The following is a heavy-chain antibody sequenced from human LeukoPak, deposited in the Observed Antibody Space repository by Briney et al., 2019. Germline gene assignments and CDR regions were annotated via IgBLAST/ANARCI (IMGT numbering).Heavy chain of an antibody. CDR3: ARHRGYSGYEPFDY. D-gene: IGHD5-12*01. Sequence: PSETLSLTCTVSGLSISSYYWSWIRQPPAEGLEWIGYIYYSGSTNYSPSLKSRVTISVDTSKNQFSLKLSSVTAADTAVYYCARHRGYSGYEPFDYWGQGTLVTVSS. CDR2: IYYSGST. V-gene: IGHV4-59*08. J-gene: IGHJ4*02. CDR1: GLSISSYY.